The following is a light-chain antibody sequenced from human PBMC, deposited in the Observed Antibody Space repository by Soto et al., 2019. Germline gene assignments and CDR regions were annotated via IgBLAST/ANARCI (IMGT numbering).Light chain of an antibody. V-gene: IGKV1-5*03. CDR3: QQLNIFPPLFT. J-gene: IGKJ3*01. CDR1: QSLNSW. CDR2: KAS. Sequence: DIQMTQSPSTLSASIGDRVTITCRASQSLNSWLAWYQQKPGKAPKLLIYKASNLESGVPSRFSGSGSGTEFTLTISSLQPDDYATYFCQQLNIFPPLFTFGPGTKVDIK.